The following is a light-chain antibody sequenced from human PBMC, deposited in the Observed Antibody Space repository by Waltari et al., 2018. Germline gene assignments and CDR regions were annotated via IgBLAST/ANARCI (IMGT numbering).Light chain of an antibody. J-gene: IGLJ2*01. CDR2: EDN. V-gene: IGLV6-57*04. Sequence: FFLPQPPPVSKSPGKPETFPSPRSSGSIARNYFNWSQQRPGSAPSTVIYEDNQRPSGVPDRFSGSIDSSSSSASLTISGLKTEDEADYYCQSYDGSNHGIFGGGTKLTVL. CDR1: SGSIARNY. CDR3: QSYDGSNHGI.